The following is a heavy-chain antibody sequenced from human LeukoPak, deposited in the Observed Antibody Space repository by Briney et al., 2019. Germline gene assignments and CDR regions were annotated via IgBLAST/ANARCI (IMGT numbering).Heavy chain of an antibody. D-gene: IGHD5-18*01. CDR3: ARDGGYSYGYGYMDV. J-gene: IGHJ6*03. V-gene: IGHV4-59*01. CDR2: IYYSGST. Sequence: SETLSLTCTVSGGSISIYYWSWIRQPPGKGLEWIGYIYYSGSTNYNPSLKSRVTISVDTSKNQFSLKLSSVTAADTAVYYCARDGGYSYGYGYMDVWGKGTTVTVSS. CDR1: GGSISIYY.